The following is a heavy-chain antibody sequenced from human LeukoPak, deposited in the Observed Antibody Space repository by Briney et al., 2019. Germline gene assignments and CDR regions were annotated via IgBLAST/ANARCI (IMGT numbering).Heavy chain of an antibody. Sequence: GASVKVSCKASGYTFTSYGISWVRQAPGQGLEWIGWISAYNGNTNYAQKLQGRVTMTTDTSTSTAYMELRSPRSDDTAVYYCARADSYALFDYWGQGTLVTVSS. CDR1: GYTFTSYG. V-gene: IGHV1-18*01. CDR3: ARADSYALFDY. CDR2: ISAYNGNT. D-gene: IGHD5-18*01. J-gene: IGHJ4*02.